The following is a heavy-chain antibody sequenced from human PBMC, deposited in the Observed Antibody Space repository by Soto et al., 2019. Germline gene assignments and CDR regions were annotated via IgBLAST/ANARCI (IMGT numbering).Heavy chain of an antibody. CDR1: GFTFSSYA. CDR2: ISYDGSNK. Sequence: QVQLVESGGGVVQPGRSLRLSCAASGFTFSSYAMHWVRQAPGKGLEWVAVISYDGSNKYYADSVKGRFTISRDNSKNTLYLQMNSLSAEDTAVYYCARDRARYYYGSGPFDPWGQGTLVTVSS. D-gene: IGHD3-10*01. J-gene: IGHJ5*02. CDR3: ARDRARYYYGSGPFDP. V-gene: IGHV3-30-3*01.